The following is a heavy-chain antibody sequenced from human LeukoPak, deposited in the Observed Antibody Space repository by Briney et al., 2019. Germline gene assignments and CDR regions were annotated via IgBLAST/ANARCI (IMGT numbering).Heavy chain of an antibody. CDR1: GCSLSSGSDY. Sequence: NSAETLSLTCTVSGCSLSSGSDYWSWIRQSAGKGLEWIGRIYASGSTNYSPSLKSRVTISVDTSKNQFSLKLSSVTAADTAVYYCARGPSKVTYSSSRRQAFDIWGQGTMVTVSS. D-gene: IGHD6-13*01. V-gene: IGHV4-61*02. J-gene: IGHJ3*02. CDR2: IYASGST. CDR3: ARGPSKVTYSSSRRQAFDI.